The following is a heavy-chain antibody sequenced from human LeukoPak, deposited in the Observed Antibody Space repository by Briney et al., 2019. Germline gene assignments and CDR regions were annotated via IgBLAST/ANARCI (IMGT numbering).Heavy chain of an antibody. V-gene: IGHV4-4*02. J-gene: IGHJ4*02. CDR2: IYHSGST. Sequence: SETLSLTCAVSGGSISSSNWWSWVRQPPGKGLEWIGEIYHSGSTNYNPSLKSRVTISVDKSKNQFSLKLSSVTAADTAVYYCARVQRGSSWTYTGFDYWGQGTLVTVSS. CDR1: GGSISSSNW. CDR3: ARVQRGSSWTYTGFDY. D-gene: IGHD6-13*01.